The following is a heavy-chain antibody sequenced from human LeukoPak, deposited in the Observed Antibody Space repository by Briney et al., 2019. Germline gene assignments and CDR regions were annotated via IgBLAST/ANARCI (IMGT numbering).Heavy chain of an antibody. Sequence: PGGSLRLSCAASGFTFSSYSMDWVRQAPGKGLEWVSSISSSSSYIYYADSVKGRFTISRDNAKNSLYLQVNSLRAEDTAVYYCARSPAKYGDLVDYWGQGTLVTVSS. J-gene: IGHJ4*02. CDR3: ARSPAKYGDLVDY. CDR1: GFTFSSYS. CDR2: ISSSSSYI. D-gene: IGHD4-17*01. V-gene: IGHV3-21*01.